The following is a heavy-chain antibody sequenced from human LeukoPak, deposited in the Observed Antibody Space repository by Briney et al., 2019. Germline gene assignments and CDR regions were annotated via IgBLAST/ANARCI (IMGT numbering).Heavy chain of an antibody. CDR3: ARGALGYCSGGNCYGNWFDP. CDR1: RGSMSHYY. CDR2: IDYSGST. D-gene: IGHD2-15*01. J-gene: IGHJ5*02. V-gene: IGHV4-59*01. Sequence: SETLSLTCTVSRGSMSHYYWSWIRQPPGKGLEWIGYIDYSGSTNYNPSLKRRLTISLDKSKNQFSLKLTSVTPADTAVYYCARGALGYCSGGNCYGNWFDPWGQGTLVTVSS.